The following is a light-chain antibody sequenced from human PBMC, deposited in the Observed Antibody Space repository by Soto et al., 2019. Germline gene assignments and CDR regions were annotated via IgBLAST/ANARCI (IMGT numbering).Light chain of an antibody. CDR2: GAS. Sequence: EIVLTQSPGTLSLSPGERATLSCRASQSVVSTYLAWYQQKPGQAPRLLISGASSRATGIPDRFSGSASGTDFTLTISRLEPEDVTMYYCHQFGNSPGLTFGGGTKVEIK. J-gene: IGKJ4*02. CDR3: HQFGNSPGLT. CDR1: QSVVSTY. V-gene: IGKV3-20*01.